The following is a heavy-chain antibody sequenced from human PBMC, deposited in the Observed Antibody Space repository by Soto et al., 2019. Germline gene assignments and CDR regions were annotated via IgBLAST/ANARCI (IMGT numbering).Heavy chain of an antibody. Sequence: QVQLVESGGGVVQPGRSLRLSCATSGFIFSSYGIHWLRQAPGKGLEWLAIISHDGNKKYYADSVKGRFTISRDNSKNSLYLQMDSLRVEATAVNYCARDGGYFDCWGQGTLVTVSS. J-gene: IGHJ4*02. CDR1: GFIFSSYG. CDR2: ISHDGNKK. CDR3: ARDGGYFDC. V-gene: IGHV3-33*05. D-gene: IGHD3-16*01.